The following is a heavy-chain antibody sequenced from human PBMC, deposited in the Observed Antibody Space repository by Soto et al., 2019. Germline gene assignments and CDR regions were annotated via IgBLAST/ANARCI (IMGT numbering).Heavy chain of an antibody. J-gene: IGHJ4*02. Sequence: ASVKVSCKASRYSFTTYALHWVRQAPGQRLEWMGWINAGNGDTKYSEKFQGRVTITRDTSANTAYMELSSLRSEDTAVYYCARDPGTGAALRAYHFDYWGQGTLVTVSS. V-gene: IGHV1-3*01. CDR1: RYSFTTYA. D-gene: IGHD4-17*01. CDR2: INAGNGDT. CDR3: ARDPGTGAALRAYHFDY.